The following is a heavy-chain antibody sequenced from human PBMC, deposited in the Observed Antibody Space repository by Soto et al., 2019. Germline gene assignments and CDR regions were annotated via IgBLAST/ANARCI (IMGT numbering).Heavy chain of an antibody. J-gene: IGHJ6*02. Sequence: GESLKISCQGSGYKFTSYWIGWVRQMPGKGLEWMGIIYPGDSDTKYNPSFQGQVTISADKSITTTYLRWTSLKASDTAIYYCAASIFYYGMDVWGQGTTVTVSS. CDR2: IYPGDSDT. CDR1: GYKFTSYW. V-gene: IGHV5-51*01. CDR3: AASIFYYGMDV.